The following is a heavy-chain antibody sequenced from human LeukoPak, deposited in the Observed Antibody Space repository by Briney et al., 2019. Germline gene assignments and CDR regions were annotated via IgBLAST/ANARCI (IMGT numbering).Heavy chain of an antibody. CDR2: ISSSSSTI. CDR1: GFTFSSYS. Sequence: PGGSLRLSCAASGFTFSSYSMNWVRQAPGKGLEWVSYISSSSSTIYYADSVKGRFTISRDNAKNSLYLQMNSLRAEDTAVYYCARGLRSGWQDDFDYWGQGTLVTVSS. J-gene: IGHJ4*02. CDR3: ARGLRSGWQDDFDY. V-gene: IGHV3-48*01. D-gene: IGHD6-19*01.